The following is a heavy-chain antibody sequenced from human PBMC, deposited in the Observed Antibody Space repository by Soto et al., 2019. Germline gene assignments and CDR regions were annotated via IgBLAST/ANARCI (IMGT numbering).Heavy chain of an antibody. CDR3: AIGHSYGQFDL. CDR1: GGTLANYA. V-gene: IGHV1-69*01. Sequence: QVQLVQSGAEVKNPGASVRVSCKAHGGTLANYAINWVRQAPGQGLEWMGGTIPLLSTPTYARKFQGRVSIIADESANTAYMDLSSLSSDDTAVYFCAIGHSYGQFDLWGHGTLVSVSS. CDR2: TIPLLSTP. D-gene: IGHD5-18*01. J-gene: IGHJ5*02.